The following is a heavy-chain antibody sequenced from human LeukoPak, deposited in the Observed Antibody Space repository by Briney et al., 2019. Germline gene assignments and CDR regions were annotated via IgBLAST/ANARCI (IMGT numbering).Heavy chain of an antibody. CDR1: GQSISGGYY. V-gene: IGHV4-38-2*02. D-gene: IGHD3-16*02. J-gene: IGHJ5*02. CDR3: ARGEYDYVWGSYRYGWFDP. CDR2: IYYSGTT. Sequence: SEALSLTCTVTGQSISGGYYWVWIRQPPGKGLEWIGSIYYSGTTYYQSSLKSRVTISVDTSKNQFSLKLSSVTAADTAVYYCARGEYDYVWGSYRYGWFDPWGQGTLVTVSS.